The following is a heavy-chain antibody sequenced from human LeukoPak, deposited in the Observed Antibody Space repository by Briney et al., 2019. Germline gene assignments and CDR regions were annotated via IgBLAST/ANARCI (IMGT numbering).Heavy chain of an antibody. V-gene: IGHV3-20*04. J-gene: IGHJ3*02. CDR2: ISWNGCST. CDR1: GFTFEHYG. Sequence: AGGSLRLSCGASGFTFEHYGMSGVRQARGKGLEWGSGISWNGCSTGYADSVKGRFTIYRHNAKNSLYMQMNSLRAEDTALYYCARTQYYDFWSGYYPDAFDIWGQGTMVTVSS. CDR3: ARTQYYDFWSGYYPDAFDI. D-gene: IGHD3-3*01.